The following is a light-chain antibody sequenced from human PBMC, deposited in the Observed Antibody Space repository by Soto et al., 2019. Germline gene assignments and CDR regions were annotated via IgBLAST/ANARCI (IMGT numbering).Light chain of an antibody. CDR3: SSYAGSNSVV. Sequence: QSALTQPLSVSGSPGQSVTISCTGTSSDVGGYNYVSWYQQHPGKAPKLMIYDVSTRPSGVPDRFSGSKSGNTASLTISGRQAEDEAAYYCSSYAGSNSVVFGGGTKVTVL. CDR1: SSDVGGYNY. J-gene: IGLJ2*01. V-gene: IGLV2-11*01. CDR2: DVS.